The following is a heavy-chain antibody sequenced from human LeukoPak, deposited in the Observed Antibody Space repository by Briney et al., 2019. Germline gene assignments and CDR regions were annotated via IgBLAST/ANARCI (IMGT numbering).Heavy chain of an antibody. CDR2: IYPGDSET. D-gene: IGHD3-16*01. J-gene: IGHJ4*02. Sequence: GESLKISCKGSEYSFTTYRIAWVRQMPGKGLERMGIIYPGDSETRYSPSFQGQVTISADKSISTAYLQWSSLKASDTAMYYCARRHYGYDYWGQGTLVTVSS. V-gene: IGHV5-51*01. CDR3: ARRHYGYDY. CDR1: EYSFTTYR.